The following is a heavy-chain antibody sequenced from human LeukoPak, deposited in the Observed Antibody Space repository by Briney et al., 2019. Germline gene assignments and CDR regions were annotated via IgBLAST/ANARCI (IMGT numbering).Heavy chain of an antibody. CDR3: ARDFPDFWSGFDSYYYGMDV. J-gene: IGHJ6*02. CDR1: GSTFSSYG. CDR2: ISYDGSNK. D-gene: IGHD3-3*01. V-gene: IGHV3-30*03. Sequence: GGSLRLSCAASGSTFSSYGMHWVRQAPGKGLEWVAVISYDGSNKYYADSVKGRFTISRDNSKNTLYLQMNSLRAEDTAVYYCARDFPDFWSGFDSYYYGMDVWGQGTTVTVSS.